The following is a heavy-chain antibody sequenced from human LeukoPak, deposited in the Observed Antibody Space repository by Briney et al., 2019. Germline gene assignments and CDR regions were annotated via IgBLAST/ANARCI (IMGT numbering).Heavy chain of an antibody. CDR2: INSRSDTI. Sequence: GGSLRLSCAASGFTFSDYNMNWVRHAPGKGLEWVSFINSRSDTIYYADSVRGRFTISRDNAKSLMYLQMNSLRAEDTAVYYCARGYCSGSTCYSGFYFDYWGQGALVTVSS. CDR3: ARGYCSGSTCYSGFYFDY. J-gene: IGHJ4*02. CDR1: GFTFSDYN. V-gene: IGHV3-48*01. D-gene: IGHD2-15*01.